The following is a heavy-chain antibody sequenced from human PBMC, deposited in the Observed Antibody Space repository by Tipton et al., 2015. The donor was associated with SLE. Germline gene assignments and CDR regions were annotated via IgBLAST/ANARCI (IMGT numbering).Heavy chain of an antibody. V-gene: IGHV1-18*03. D-gene: IGHD3-22*01. Sequence: QLVQSGAEVKKPGDSVKVSCKASGYTFTSYGISWERQAPGQGLEWMGWISAYNGNTNYAQKLLGRVTMTTDTSTSTAYMELRSLRSVVMAVYYCASPHSYFYDSSGYYPNWGQGTLVTGSS. J-gene: IGHJ4*02. CDR1: GYTFTSYG. CDR3: ASPHSYFYDSSGYYPN. CDR2: ISAYNGNT.